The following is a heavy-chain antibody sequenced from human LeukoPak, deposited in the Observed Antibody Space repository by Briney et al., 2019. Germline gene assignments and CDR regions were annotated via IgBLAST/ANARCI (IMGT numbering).Heavy chain of an antibody. J-gene: IGHJ4*02. D-gene: IGHD5-24*01. V-gene: IGHV3-33*06. CDR3: AKGREEDGYNDFDY. CDR2: IWYDGSNK. CDR1: GFTFRSYG. Sequence: GGSLRLSCAASGFTFRSYGMHWVRQAPGKGLEWVAIIWYDGSNKYYADSVKGRFTISRDNSKNTLYLRMNGLRAEDTAVYYCAKGREEDGYNDFDYWGQGTLVTASS.